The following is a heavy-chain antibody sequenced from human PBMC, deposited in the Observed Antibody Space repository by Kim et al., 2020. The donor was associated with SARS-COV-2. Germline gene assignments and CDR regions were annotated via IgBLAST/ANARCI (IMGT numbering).Heavy chain of an antibody. V-gene: IGHV3-30*18. CDR1: GFTFSSYG. CDR2: ISYDGSNK. D-gene: IGHD3-16*01. Sequence: GGSLRLSCAASGFTFSSYGMHWVRQAPGKGLEWVAVISYDGSNKYYADSVKGRFTISRDNSKNTLYLQMNSLRDEDTAVYYCAKELMITFGGVQGGAFDYWGQGTLVTVSS. CDR3: AKELMITFGGVQGGAFDY. J-gene: IGHJ4*02.